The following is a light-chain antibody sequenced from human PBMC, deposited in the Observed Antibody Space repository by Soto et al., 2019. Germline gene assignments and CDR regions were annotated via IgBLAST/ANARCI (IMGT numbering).Light chain of an antibody. V-gene: IGKV3-20*01. CDR2: DAS. J-gene: IGKJ2*01. CDR3: QEYGSSPYT. CDR1: ESVSSSY. Sequence: EIVLTQSPGTLSLSPGERATLSCRASESVSSSYLAWYQQKPGQAPRLLIYDASSRATGVPDRFSGSGSGRDVTLTVSRLEPEDFAVYYCQEYGSSPYTFGQGTKLEIK.